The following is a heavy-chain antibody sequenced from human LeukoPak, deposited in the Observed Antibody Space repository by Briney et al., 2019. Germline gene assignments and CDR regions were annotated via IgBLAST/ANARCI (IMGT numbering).Heavy chain of an antibody. V-gene: IGHV3-7*01. Sequence: GGSLRLSCAASGFTFSSYWMSWVRQAPGKGLEWVANIKQDGSEKYYVDSVKGRFTISRDNAKNSLYLQMNSLRAEDTAVYYCARDVDSSGWLGWFDPWGQGTLVTVSS. D-gene: IGHD6-19*01. CDR2: IKQDGSEK. CDR1: GFTFSSYW. J-gene: IGHJ5*02. CDR3: ARDVDSSGWLGWFDP.